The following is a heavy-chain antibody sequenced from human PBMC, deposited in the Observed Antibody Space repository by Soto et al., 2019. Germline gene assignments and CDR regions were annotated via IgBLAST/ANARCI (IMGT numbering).Heavy chain of an antibody. CDR2: ISSSGSTI. J-gene: IGHJ6*03. Sequence: GSLRLSCAASGFTFSDYYMSWIRQAPGKGLEWVSYISSSGSTIYYADSVKGRFTISRDNAKNSLYLQMNSLRAEDTAVYYCATLACSSTSCYYYYYYYMDVWGKGTTVTVSS. CDR3: ATLACSSTSCYYYYYYYMDV. D-gene: IGHD2-2*01. V-gene: IGHV3-11*01. CDR1: GFTFSDYY.